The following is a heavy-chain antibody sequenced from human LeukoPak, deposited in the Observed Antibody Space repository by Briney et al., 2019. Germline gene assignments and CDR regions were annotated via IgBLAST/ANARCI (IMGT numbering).Heavy chain of an antibody. Sequence: SETLSLTCAVYGGSFSGYYWSWLRQPPGKGLEWIGEINHSGSTNYNPSLKSRVTISVDTSKNQFSRKLSSVTAADTAVYYCAREYSSGWPGFDYWGQGTLVTVSS. D-gene: IGHD6-19*01. V-gene: IGHV4-34*01. CDR1: GGSFSGYY. CDR2: INHSGST. J-gene: IGHJ4*02. CDR3: AREYSSGWPGFDY.